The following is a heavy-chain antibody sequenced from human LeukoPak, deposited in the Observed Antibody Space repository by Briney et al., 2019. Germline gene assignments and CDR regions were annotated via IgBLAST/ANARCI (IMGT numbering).Heavy chain of an antibody. CDR3: ARSAYGSGSYNFDY. CDR2: IYTSGIT. Sequence: PSETLSLTCTVSGGSISSYYWSWIRQPAGKGLEWIGRIYTSGITNYNPSLKSRVTMSVDTSKNQFSLKLSSVTAADTAVYYCARSAYGSGSYNFDYWGQGTLVTVSS. J-gene: IGHJ4*02. V-gene: IGHV4-4*07. CDR1: GGSISSYY. D-gene: IGHD3-10*01.